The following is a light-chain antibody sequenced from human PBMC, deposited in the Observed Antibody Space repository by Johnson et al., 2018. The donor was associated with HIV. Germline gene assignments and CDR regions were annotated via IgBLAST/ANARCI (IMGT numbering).Light chain of an antibody. CDR1: SSNIGNNY. J-gene: IGLJ1*01. CDR2: DNN. CDR3: GTWDSSLSAYV. Sequence: QSVLTQPPSVSAAPGQKVTISCSGSSSNIGNNYVSWYQQLPGTAPKLLIYDNNKRPSGIPDRFSGSKSGTSATLGITGIQTGDEADYYCGTWDSSLSAYVVGTGTKVTVL. V-gene: IGLV1-51*01.